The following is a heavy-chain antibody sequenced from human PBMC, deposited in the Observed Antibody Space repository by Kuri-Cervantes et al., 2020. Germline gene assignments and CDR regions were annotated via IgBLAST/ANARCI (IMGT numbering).Heavy chain of an antibody. CDR1: GFTFDDYA. CDR2: ISWNSGSI. J-gene: IGHJ4*02. D-gene: IGHD1-14*01. V-gene: IGHV3-9*01. CDR3: ATWRNNFDY. Sequence: SLKISCAASGFTFDDYAMHWVRQAPGKGLEWVSGISWNSGSIGYADSVKGRFTISRDNAKKTLYLQMNSLRIEDTALYYCATWRNNFDYWGQGTLVTVSS.